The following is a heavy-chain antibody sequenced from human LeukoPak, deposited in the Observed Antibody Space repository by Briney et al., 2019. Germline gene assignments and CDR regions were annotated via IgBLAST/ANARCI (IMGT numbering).Heavy chain of an antibody. CDR1: GFTFSSYS. CDR3: ARGGSADYDFWSGYLYYFDY. V-gene: IGHV3-21*01. J-gene: IGHJ4*02. CDR2: ISSSSSYI. Sequence: GGSLRLSCAASGFTFSSYSMNWVRQAPGKGLEWVSSISSSSSYIYYADSVKGRFTISRDNAKNLLYLQMNSLRAEDTAVYYCARGGSADYDFWSGYLYYFDYWGQGTLVTVSS. D-gene: IGHD3-3*01.